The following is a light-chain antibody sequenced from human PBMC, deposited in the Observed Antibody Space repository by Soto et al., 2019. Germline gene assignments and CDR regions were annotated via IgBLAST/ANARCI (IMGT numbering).Light chain of an antibody. Sequence: EIVMTQSPATLSVSPGERATLSCRASQSVNNNLAWYQQKPGQAPSLLIYGASTRATGIPARFSGSGSGTEFTLTISSLQSEDFAVYYCQQYNNWLSWTFGQGTKVEIK. V-gene: IGKV3D-15*01. CDR1: QSVNNN. CDR2: GAS. CDR3: QQYNNWLSWT. J-gene: IGKJ1*01.